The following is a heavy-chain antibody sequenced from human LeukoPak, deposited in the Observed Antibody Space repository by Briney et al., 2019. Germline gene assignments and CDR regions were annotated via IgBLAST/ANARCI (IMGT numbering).Heavy chain of an antibody. Sequence: PSGTLSLTCSVSGGSISDNYWSWIRQPPGKRLEWIGYIYYSGSTYYNPSLKSRVTISVDTSKNQFSLKLSSVTAADTAVYYCARVYYHDSRSNYFDPWGQGTLVTVSS. V-gene: IGHV4-59*08. J-gene: IGHJ5*02. D-gene: IGHD3-22*01. CDR1: GGSISDNY. CDR3: ARVYYHDSRSNYFDP. CDR2: IYYSGST.